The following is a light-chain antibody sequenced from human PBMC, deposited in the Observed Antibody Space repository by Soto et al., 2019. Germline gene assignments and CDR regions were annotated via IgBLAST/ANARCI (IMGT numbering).Light chain of an antibody. Sequence: DIVMTQSPDSLAVSPGERATINCKSSQSVLHSSNNQNYLAWYQQKPGQPPKLLIYWASTRESGVPDRFSGSGSGTDFTLTISTLQAEDVAVYYCQQYSSTPRTFGQGTKVEIK. CDR2: WAS. CDR1: QSVLHSSNNQNY. V-gene: IGKV4-1*01. CDR3: QQYSSTPRT. J-gene: IGKJ1*01.